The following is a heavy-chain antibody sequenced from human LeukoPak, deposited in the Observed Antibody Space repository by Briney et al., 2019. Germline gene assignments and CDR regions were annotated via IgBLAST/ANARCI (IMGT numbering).Heavy chain of an antibody. V-gene: IGHV4-61*02. CDR3: ARDVGYGDYGNWFDP. Sequence: PSETLSLTCTVSGASLSSGSYYWSWIRQPAGKGLEWIGRIYPSGSTDYNPSLKSRVTISIDTSKNQSSLKLSSVTAADTAVYYCARDVGYGDYGNWFDPWGQGTLVTVSS. CDR1: GASLSSGSYY. CDR2: IYPSGST. D-gene: IGHD4-17*01. J-gene: IGHJ5*02.